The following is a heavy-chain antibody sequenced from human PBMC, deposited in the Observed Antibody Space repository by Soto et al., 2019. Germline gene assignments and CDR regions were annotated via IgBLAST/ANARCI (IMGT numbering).Heavy chain of an antibody. D-gene: IGHD3-3*02. CDR2: IYTSGST. J-gene: IGHJ3*02. Sequence: SETLSLTCTVSGGSISSYYWSWIRQPAGKGLEWIGRIYTSGSTNYNASLKSRVTMSVDTSKNQFSLNLSSVTAAADTAVYSCERDRISLANDAFDIWDRGTRVTVSS. CDR3: ERDRISLANDAFDI. CDR1: GGSISSYY. V-gene: IGHV4-4*07.